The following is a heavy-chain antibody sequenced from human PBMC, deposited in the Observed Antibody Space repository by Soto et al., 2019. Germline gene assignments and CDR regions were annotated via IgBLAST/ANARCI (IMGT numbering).Heavy chain of an antibody. CDR3: ASHYYCSSTSCWEGNWFDP. Sequence: SETLSLTCTVSGGSISSSSYYWGWIRQPPGKGLEWIGSIYYSGSTYYNPSLKSRVTISVDTSKNQFSLKLSSVTAADTAVYYCASHYYCSSTSCWEGNWFDPWGQGTLVTVSS. CDR2: IYYSGST. J-gene: IGHJ5*02. V-gene: IGHV4-39*01. CDR1: GGSISSSSYY. D-gene: IGHD2-2*01.